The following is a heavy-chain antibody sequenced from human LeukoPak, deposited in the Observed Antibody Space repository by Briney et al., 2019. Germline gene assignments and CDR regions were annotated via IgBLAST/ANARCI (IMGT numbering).Heavy chain of an antibody. CDR2: IYYSGST. D-gene: IGHD5-18*01. CDR3: ATADTAMVTGYMDV. V-gene: IGHV4-39*07. Sequence: SETLSLTCTVSDGSISSSSYYWGWIRQPPGKGLEWIGTIYYSGSTYYSPSLKSRVAISVDTSKNQFSLKLSSVTAADTAVYYCATADTAMVTGYMDVWGKGTTVTVSS. CDR1: DGSISSSSYY. J-gene: IGHJ6*03.